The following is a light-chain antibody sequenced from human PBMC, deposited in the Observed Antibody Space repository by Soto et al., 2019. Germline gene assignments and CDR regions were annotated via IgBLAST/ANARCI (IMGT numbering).Light chain of an antibody. J-gene: IGLJ2*01. CDR3: AAWDDNLNVV. Sequence: QSVLTQPPSASGTPGQRVTISCSGSSSNIGINTVNWYQQPPGTAPKLLIYNNNQRPSGVPDRFSGSKSGTSASLAISGLRSEDEADYYCAAWDDNLNVVFGGGTKLTVL. CDR1: SSNIGINT. CDR2: NNN. V-gene: IGLV1-44*01.